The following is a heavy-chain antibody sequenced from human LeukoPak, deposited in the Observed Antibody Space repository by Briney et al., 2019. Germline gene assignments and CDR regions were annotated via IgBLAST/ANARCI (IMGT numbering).Heavy chain of an antibody. CDR2: IKSKTDGGTT. J-gene: IGHJ4*02. D-gene: IGHD3-16*02. CDR3: TTASPYDYVWGSYRIDFAFDY. CDR1: GFTFSNAW. V-gene: IGHV3-15*01. Sequence: GGSLRLSCAASGFTFSNAWMSWVRQAQGQGQGWVGRIKSKTDGGTTDYAAPVKGRFTISRDDSKNTLYLQMNSLKTEDTAVYYCTTASPYDYVWGSYRIDFAFDYWGQRTLVTVSS.